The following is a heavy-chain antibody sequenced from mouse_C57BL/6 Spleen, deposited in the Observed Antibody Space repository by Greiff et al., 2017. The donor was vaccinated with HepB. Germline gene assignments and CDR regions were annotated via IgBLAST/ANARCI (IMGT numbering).Heavy chain of an antibody. Sequence: QVQLQQPGTELVKPGASVKLSCKASGYTFTSYWMHWVKQRPGQGLEWIGNINPSNGGTNYNEKFKSKATLTVDKSSSTAYMQLSSLTSEDSAVYDCATCGQLRLPLDYWGQGTTLTVSS. J-gene: IGHJ2*01. D-gene: IGHD3-2*02. CDR1: GYTFTSYW. V-gene: IGHV1-53*01. CDR2: INPSNGGT. CDR3: ATCGQLRLPLDY.